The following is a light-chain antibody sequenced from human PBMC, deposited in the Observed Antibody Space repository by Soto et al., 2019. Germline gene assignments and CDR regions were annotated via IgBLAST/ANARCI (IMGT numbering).Light chain of an antibody. CDR3: QQYNNWPWT. J-gene: IGKJ1*01. CDR1: QSARSS. V-gene: IGKV3-15*01. CDR2: GDS. Sequence: EIVMTQSQATLSVSPGERATLSCRASQSARSSLAWYQQKPGQAPRLLIYGDSTRATGIPARFSGSGSGTEFTLTISSLQSEDFAVYYCQQYNNWPWTFGQGTKVEIK.